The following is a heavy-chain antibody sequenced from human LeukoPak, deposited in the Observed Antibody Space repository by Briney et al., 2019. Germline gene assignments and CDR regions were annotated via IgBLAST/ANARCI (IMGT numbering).Heavy chain of an antibody. J-gene: IGHJ4*02. CDR2: ISNNGGYT. Sequence: GGSLRLSCAASGFTFSSSAVSWVRQAPGKVLEWVSAISNNGGYTYYADSVQGRFTISRDNSKSTLCLQMNSLRAEDTAVYYCAKDGTHAPFDYWGQGTLVTVSS. CDR3: AKDGTHAPFDY. CDR1: GFTFSSSA. V-gene: IGHV3-23*01. D-gene: IGHD3/OR15-3a*01.